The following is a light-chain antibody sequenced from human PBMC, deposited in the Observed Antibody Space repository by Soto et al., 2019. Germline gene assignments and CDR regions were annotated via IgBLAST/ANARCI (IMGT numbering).Light chain of an antibody. CDR2: AAS. Sequence: DIQMTQSPSSLSASVGDRFTITCRASQSISSYLNWYQQKPGKAPKLLIYAASSLQSGVPSRFSGSGSGTDFTLTISSLQPEDFATYYCQKSYSTPINFGQGTRLEIK. V-gene: IGKV1-39*01. J-gene: IGKJ5*01. CDR3: QKSYSTPIN. CDR1: QSISSY.